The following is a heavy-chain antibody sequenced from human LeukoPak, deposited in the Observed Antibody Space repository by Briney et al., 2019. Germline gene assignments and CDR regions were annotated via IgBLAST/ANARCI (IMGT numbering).Heavy chain of an antibody. CDR1: VYTFTGYY. V-gene: IGHV1-2*02. J-gene: IGHJ5*02. CDR2: INPNSGGT. CDR3: ARYLIVVVPAAMDNWFDP. Sequence: ASVKVSCKASVYTFTGYYMHWVRQAPGQGLEWMGWINPNSGGTNYAQKFQGRVTMTRDTSISTAYMELSRLRSDDTAVYYCARYLIVVVPAAMDNWFDPWGQGTLVTVSS. D-gene: IGHD2-2*01.